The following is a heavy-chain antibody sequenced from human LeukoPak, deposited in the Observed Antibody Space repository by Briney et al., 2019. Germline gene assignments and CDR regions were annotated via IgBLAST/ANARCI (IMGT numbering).Heavy chain of an antibody. D-gene: IGHD3-3*01. J-gene: IGHJ4*02. Sequence: SETLSLTCTVSGGSISSYYWSWIRQPPGKGLEWIGYIYYSGSTNYNPSLKSRVTISVDTSKNQFSLKLSSVTAADTAVYCCARMYYDFWSGPFDYWGQGTLVTVSS. CDR3: ARMYYDFWSGPFDY. CDR2: IYYSGST. CDR1: GGSISSYY. V-gene: IGHV4-59*01.